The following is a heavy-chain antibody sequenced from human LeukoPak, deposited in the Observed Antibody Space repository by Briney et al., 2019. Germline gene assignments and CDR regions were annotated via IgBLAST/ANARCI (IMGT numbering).Heavy chain of an antibody. CDR3: ALGVVVTAIPNLDAFDM. CDR1: GYSFTSYW. D-gene: IGHD2-21*02. J-gene: IGHJ3*02. Sequence: KPGESLKISCKGSGYSFTSYWIGWVRQMPGKGLEWMGIIYPGDSDSRYSPSFQGQVTISADKSISTAYLQWSSLKASDTATYYCALGVVVTAIPNLDAFDMWGQGTMVTVSS. CDR2: IYPGDSDS. V-gene: IGHV5-51*01.